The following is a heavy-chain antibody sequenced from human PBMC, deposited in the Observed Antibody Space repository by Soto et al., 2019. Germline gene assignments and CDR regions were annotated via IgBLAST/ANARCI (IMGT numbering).Heavy chain of an antibody. D-gene: IGHD5-18*01. V-gene: IGHV4-59*08. CDR3: ATYDVDTAMDH. CDR2: IYYSGST. CDR1: GGSISLYY. J-gene: IGHJ4*02. Sequence: PSETLSLTCTVSGGSISLYYWTWIRQPPGKGLEWIGYIYYSGSTNYNPSLKSRATMSIDTSKNQFSLKLTSVTAADTAVYYCATYDVDTAMDHWGQGTLVTVSS.